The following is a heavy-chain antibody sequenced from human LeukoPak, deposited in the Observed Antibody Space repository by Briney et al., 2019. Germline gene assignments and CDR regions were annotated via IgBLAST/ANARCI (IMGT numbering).Heavy chain of an antibody. D-gene: IGHD3-16*02. Sequence: SETLSLTCAVYGGSFSGYYWSWIRQPPGKGLEWIGYIYYSGSTNYNPSLKSRVTISVDTSKNQFSLKLSSVTAADTAVYYCARQGRVISVSPFDYWGQGTLVTVSS. V-gene: IGHV4-59*08. J-gene: IGHJ4*02. CDR3: ARQGRVISVSPFDY. CDR1: GGSFSGYY. CDR2: IYYSGST.